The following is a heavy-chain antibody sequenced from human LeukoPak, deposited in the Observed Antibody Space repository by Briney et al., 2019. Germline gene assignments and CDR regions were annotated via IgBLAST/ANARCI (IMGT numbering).Heavy chain of an antibody. CDR2: INPSGGST. V-gene: IGHV1-46*01. CDR1: GYTFTSYY. Sequence: GASVTVSCKASGYTFTSYYMHWVRQAPGQGLEWMGIINPSGGSTSYAQKFQGRVTMTRDTSTSTVYMDLSRLRSDDTAVYYCARDCRSYLVCYWGQGTLVTVSS. D-gene: IGHD1-26*01. CDR3: ARDCRSYLVCY. J-gene: IGHJ4*02.